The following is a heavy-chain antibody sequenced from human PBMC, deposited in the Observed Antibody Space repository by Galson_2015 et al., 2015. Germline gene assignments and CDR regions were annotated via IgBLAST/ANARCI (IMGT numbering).Heavy chain of an antibody. CDR1: GFTVATHY. Sequence: SLRLSCAASGFTVATHYMSWVRQAPGKGLEWVSVIYSDGRSFYGDPVTGRFAISRDSSKNALYLQMNSLRAEDTAVYYCARAPLRDYGDYLDYWGQGALVTVSS. V-gene: IGHV3-53*01. J-gene: IGHJ4*02. CDR3: ARAPLRDYGDYLDY. D-gene: IGHD4-17*01. CDR2: IYSDGRS.